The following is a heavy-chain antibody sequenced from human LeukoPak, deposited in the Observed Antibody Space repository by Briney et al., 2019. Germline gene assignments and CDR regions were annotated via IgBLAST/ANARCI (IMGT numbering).Heavy chain of an antibody. Sequence: GGSLRLSCTVSGFTVSSNSMSWVRQAPGKGLEWVSFIYSDNTHYSDSVKGRFTISRDNSKNTLYLQMNSLRAEDTAVYYCAKNNLDLPDSFDYWGQGNLVTVSS. CDR1: GFTVSSNS. J-gene: IGHJ4*02. V-gene: IGHV3-66*03. CDR3: AKNNLDLPDSFDY. D-gene: IGHD1-1*01. CDR2: IYSDNT.